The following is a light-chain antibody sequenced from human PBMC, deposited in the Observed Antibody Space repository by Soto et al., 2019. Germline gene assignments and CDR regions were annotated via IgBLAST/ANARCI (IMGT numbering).Light chain of an antibody. CDR2: KAS. CDR3: QQYNRLYP. CDR1: QSISSW. Sequence: DIQMTQSPSTLSASVGDRVTITCRASQSISSWLAWYQQKPGKAPKLLIYKASSLESGVPSRFSGSGSGTEFTLTISRLQPDDFATYFCQQYNRLYPFGQGTKLEIK. V-gene: IGKV1-5*03. J-gene: IGKJ2*01.